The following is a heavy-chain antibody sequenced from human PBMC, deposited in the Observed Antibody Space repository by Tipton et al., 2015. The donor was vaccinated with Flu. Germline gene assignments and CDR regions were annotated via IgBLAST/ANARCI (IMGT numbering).Heavy chain of an antibody. V-gene: IGHV4-4*07. CDR3: ARGILYSDMWSGYFTSDALDM. CDR1: GASLSSYY. D-gene: IGHD3-3*01. J-gene: IGHJ3*02. Sequence: TLSLTCTVFGASLSSYYWSWIRQPAGKGLEWVGRTHTKGVTRYNPTLNSRVTMSIDTSKSQFSLKLSSVTAADTAVYYCARGILYSDMWSGYFTSDALDMWGQGTAVTVSS. CDR2: THTKGVT.